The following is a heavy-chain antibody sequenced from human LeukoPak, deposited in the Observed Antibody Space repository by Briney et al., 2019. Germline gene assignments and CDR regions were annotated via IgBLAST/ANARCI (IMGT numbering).Heavy chain of an antibody. V-gene: IGHV4-59*07. D-gene: IGHD3-10*01. CDR2: IYYTGNT. CDR3: AGARGGAYGFAFDS. J-gene: IGHJ4*02. CDR1: GGSITTYF. Sequence: SDTLSLTCTVSGGSITTYFLSWIRQPPGKGLECIGYIYYTGNTNYSPSLRNRVTISVDTSKDQFSLKLNSVTAADTALYFCAGARGGAYGFAFDSLGQGTLVTVSS.